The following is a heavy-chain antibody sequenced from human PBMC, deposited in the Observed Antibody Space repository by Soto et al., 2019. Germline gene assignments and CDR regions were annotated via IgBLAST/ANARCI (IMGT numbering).Heavy chain of an antibody. V-gene: IGHV1-3*01. CDR1: GYTFTSYA. CDR2: INAGNGNT. J-gene: IGHJ6*02. D-gene: IGHD3-10*01. Sequence: ASVKVSCKASGYTFTSYAMHWVRQAPGQRLEWMGWINAGNGNTKYSQKFQGRVAITRDTSASTAYMELSSLRSEDTAVYYCARDRRALYGSGSYYNYYYYGMDVWGQGTTVT. CDR3: ARDRRALYGSGSYYNYYYYGMDV.